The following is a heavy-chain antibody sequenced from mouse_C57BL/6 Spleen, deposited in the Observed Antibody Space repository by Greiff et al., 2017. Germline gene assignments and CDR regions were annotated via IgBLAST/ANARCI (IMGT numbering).Heavy chain of an antibody. CDR1: ASTFTGSW. CDR3: ARGETAQEKFAY. J-gene: IGHJ3*01. V-gene: IGHV1-61*01. D-gene: IGHD3-2*02. Sequence: QVQLQQPGAELVRPGFQLRLSSKPSASTFTGSWRDGGRQRLGQGLDGIGNFYPSVSELNYNQKFKDKATLTVDKSSSTAYMQLSSLTSEDSAVYYCARGETAQEKFAYWGQGTLVTVSA. CDR2: FYPSVSEL.